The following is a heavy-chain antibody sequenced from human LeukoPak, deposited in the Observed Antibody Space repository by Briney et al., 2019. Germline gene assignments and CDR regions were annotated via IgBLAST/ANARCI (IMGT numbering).Heavy chain of an antibody. V-gene: IGHV3-48*03. CDR1: GFTFSSYE. J-gene: IGHJ4*02. Sequence: GSLRLSCAASGFTFSSYEMNWVRQAPGKGLEWVSYISSSGSTIYYADSVKGRFTISRENAKNSLYLQMNSLRAEDTAVYYCAREGDSSGYYDYWGQGTLVTVSS. CDR3: AREGDSSGYYDY. CDR2: ISSSGSTI. D-gene: IGHD3-22*01.